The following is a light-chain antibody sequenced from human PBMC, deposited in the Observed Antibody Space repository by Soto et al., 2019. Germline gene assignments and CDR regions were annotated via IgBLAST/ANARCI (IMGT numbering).Light chain of an antibody. CDR1: QSLLHSNGYNY. Sequence: DIVMTQSPLSLPVTPGEPASISCRSSQSLLHSNGYNYLDWYLQKPGQSPQLLIYEVSTRVSGVPDRFSGSGSGTDFTLEINRVETDDVGIYYCMQSTQLPPTFGQGTRLEI. V-gene: IGKV2D-29*02. CDR2: EVS. CDR3: MQSTQLPPT. J-gene: IGKJ5*01.